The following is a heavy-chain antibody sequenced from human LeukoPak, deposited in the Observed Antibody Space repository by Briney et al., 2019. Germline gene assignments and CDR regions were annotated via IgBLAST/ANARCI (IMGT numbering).Heavy chain of an antibody. CDR2: ISSSSSYI. CDR3: ASGLYSSSWLEYFQH. J-gene: IGHJ1*01. D-gene: IGHD6-13*01. V-gene: IGHV3-21*01. Sequence: GGSLRLSCAASGFTFSSYSMNWVRPAPGKGLEWVSSISSSSSYIYYADSVKGRFTISRDNAKNSLYLQMNSLRAEDTAVYYCASGLYSSSWLEYFQHWGQGTLVTVSS. CDR1: GFTFSSYS.